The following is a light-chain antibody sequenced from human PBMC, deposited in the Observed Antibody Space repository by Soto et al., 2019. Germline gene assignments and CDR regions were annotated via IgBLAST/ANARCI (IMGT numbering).Light chain of an antibody. Sequence: QSALTQPASVSGSPGQSITISCTGTSSDVGSDNLVSWYQQHPGKAPKLMFYEGSKRPSGVSNRFSGSKSGNTASLTISGLQIEDEADYYCCSFAGSFYVFGTGTKLTVL. V-gene: IGLV2-23*01. CDR3: CSFAGSFYV. CDR1: SSDVGSDNL. J-gene: IGLJ1*01. CDR2: EGS.